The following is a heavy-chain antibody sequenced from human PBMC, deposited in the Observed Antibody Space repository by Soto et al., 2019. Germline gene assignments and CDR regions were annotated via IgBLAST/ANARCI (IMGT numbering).Heavy chain of an antibody. V-gene: IGHV3-23*01. CDR3: AKASGYCSSSTCSRLIYYYYGMDV. CDR2: ITDNGAGR. CDR1: GFTFSNYG. Sequence: GSLRLSCTASGFTFSNYGMSWVRQAPGKALEWVSNITDNGAGRDYADSVKGRFTISRDNSKNTLYLQMNSLRAEDTAVYYCAKASGYCSSSTCSRLIYYYYGMDVWGQGTTVTVSS. D-gene: IGHD2-2*01. J-gene: IGHJ6*02.